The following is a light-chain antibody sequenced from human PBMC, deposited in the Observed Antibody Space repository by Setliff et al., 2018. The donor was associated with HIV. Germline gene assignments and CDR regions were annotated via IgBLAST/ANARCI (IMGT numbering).Light chain of an antibody. CDR1: SSDVGFYNY. J-gene: IGLJ1*01. Sequence: QSALTQPASVSGSPGQSITISCTGTSSDVGFYNYVSWYRQYPDKAPELTIYEVTKRPSGVSKRFSGSKSGNAASLTISGLQPEDEADYYCSSYAGSKTFDGFGTGTKVTVL. CDR2: EVT. CDR3: SSYAGSKTFDG. V-gene: IGLV2-23*02.